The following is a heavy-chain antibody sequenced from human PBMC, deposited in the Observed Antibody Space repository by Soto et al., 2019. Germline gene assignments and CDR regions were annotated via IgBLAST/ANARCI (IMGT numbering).Heavy chain of an antibody. CDR2: LYTEGTT. Sequence: ESGGGLIQPGGSLRLSCVASGLTVSHKYMAWVRQAPEMGLEWVSILYTEGTTYYADSVKGRFAISRDSSKNTLFLQMDSLRAEDTAVYYCVRPRPSGENYGMDVWGQGTTVTVSS. CDR1: GLTVSHKY. V-gene: IGHV3-53*01. J-gene: IGHJ6*02. CDR3: VRPRPSGENYGMDV. D-gene: IGHD3-16*01.